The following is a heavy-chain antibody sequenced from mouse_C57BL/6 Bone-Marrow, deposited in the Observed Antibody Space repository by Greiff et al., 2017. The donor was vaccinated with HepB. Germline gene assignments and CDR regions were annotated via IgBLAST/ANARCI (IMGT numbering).Heavy chain of an antibody. D-gene: IGHD1-1*01. CDR2: IDPGNGNT. V-gene: IGHV14-3*01. J-gene: IGHJ2*01. Sequence: DVQLQESVAELVKPGASVKLSCTASGFTFNNYYMSWVKQRPEQGLEWIGSIDPGNGNTNYPEKFKGQATITEDTPSNTAYLQLISLTSEDTAIYYCSSRTVVGDCDDWGKGSTLTVSS. CDR3: SSRTVVGDCDD. CDR1: GFTFNNYY.